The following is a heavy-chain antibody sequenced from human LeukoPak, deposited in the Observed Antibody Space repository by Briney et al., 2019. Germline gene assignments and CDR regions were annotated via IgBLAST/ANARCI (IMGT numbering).Heavy chain of an antibody. J-gene: IGHJ4*02. V-gene: IGHV3-23*01. Sequence: AGGSLRLSCAASGFTFSTYAINWARQAPGKGLEWVSAISGIGDNTYYADSVKGRFTISRDNSKTTLYLQMNSLRDEDTAVYYCAKSAYPRDSSWSDYWGQGTLVTVSS. CDR3: AKSAYPRDSSWSDY. CDR2: ISGIGDNT. D-gene: IGHD2-2*01. CDR1: GFTFSTYA.